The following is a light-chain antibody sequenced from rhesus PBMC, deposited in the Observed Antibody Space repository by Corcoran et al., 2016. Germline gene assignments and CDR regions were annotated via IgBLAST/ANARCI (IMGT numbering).Light chain of an antibody. CDR1: QNVGTF. J-gene: IGKJ1*01. V-gene: IGKV3-31*02. CDR2: VAT. Sequence: IVMTQSPATLSLSPGERATLSCRASQNVGTFLAWYQQKPGQSPRLLIYVATTRATGIPDRFIGSGVGTDFTLPIKGLEAEDFAFYFCQETSNLWTFGQGTEVELK. CDR3: QETSNLWT.